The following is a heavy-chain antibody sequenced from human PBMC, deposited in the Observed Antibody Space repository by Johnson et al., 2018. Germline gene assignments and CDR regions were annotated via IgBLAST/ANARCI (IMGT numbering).Heavy chain of an antibody. CDR2: IYYSGST. J-gene: IGHJ6*03. D-gene: IGHD3-3*01. V-gene: IGHV4-39*07. CDR3: ARVEGHFYSYMDV. CDR1: GGSISNITSY. Sequence: QVQLQESGPGLVKHSEALSLTCTVSGGSISNITSYWGWVRQPPGKGLEWIGSIYYSGSTYYSPSPKSRVTISVDTSKNQFSLKLSSVTAADTAVYYCARVEGHFYSYMDVWGKGTTVTVSS.